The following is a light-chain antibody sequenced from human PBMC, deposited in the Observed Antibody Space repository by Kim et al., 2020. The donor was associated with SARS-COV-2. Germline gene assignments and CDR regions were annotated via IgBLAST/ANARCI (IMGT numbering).Light chain of an antibody. CDR3: AAWDDSLNGVI. J-gene: IGLJ2*01. CDR1: SSNIGSNP. CDR2: TNN. V-gene: IGLV1-44*01. Sequence: QSVLTQPPSASGTPGQRVTISCSGSSSNIGSNPVNWYQQFPGTAPKLLIYTNNQWPSGVPDRFSGSKYGTSASLAISGLQSEDEADYYCAAWDDSLNGVIFGGGTQLTVL.